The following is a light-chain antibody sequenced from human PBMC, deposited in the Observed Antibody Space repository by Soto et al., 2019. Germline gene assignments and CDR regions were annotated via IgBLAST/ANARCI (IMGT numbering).Light chain of an antibody. CDR1: QSVSFW. Sequence: DIQMTQSPSSLSASVGDRVTITCRASQSVSFWLAWYQQKPGKAPKLLIYKASTLESGVPSRFSGGGFGTEFALTISSLQPDDFATYYCQQYNTYAWTFGQGTKVDI. CDR3: QQYNTYAWT. J-gene: IGKJ1*01. CDR2: KAS. V-gene: IGKV1-5*03.